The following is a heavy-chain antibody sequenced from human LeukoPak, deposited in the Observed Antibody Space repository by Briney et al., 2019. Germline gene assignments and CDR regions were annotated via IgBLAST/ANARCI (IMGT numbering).Heavy chain of an antibody. Sequence: GRSLRLSCAASGFTFSSFGMHWVRQAPGRGLEWMAFISYEGSNQYYAESVKGRFSISRDNSKNTMYLQMNSLKTEDTGVYHCAKDVRFLEWSLDSWGQGTQVIVSS. CDR2: ISYEGSNQ. J-gene: IGHJ4*02. D-gene: IGHD3-3*01. CDR1: GFTFSSFG. CDR3: AKDVRFLEWSLDS. V-gene: IGHV3-30*18.